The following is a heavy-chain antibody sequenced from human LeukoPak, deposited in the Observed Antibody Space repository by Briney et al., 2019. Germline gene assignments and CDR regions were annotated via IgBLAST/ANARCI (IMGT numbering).Heavy chain of an antibody. V-gene: IGHV3-53*01. Sequence: GGSLRLSCAASGFTVSSNYMNWVRQAPGKGLEWVSFLYSGGSTYYADPVKGRFTISRDNSRNTLYLQMNSLRAEDTAVYYCARENIAVAGYYYFDYWGQGTLVTVSS. CDR1: GFTVSSNY. CDR2: LYSGGST. D-gene: IGHD6-19*01. J-gene: IGHJ4*02. CDR3: ARENIAVAGYYYFDY.